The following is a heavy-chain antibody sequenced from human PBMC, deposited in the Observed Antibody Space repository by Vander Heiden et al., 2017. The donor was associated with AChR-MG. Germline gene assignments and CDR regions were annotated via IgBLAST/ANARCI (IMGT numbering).Heavy chain of an antibody. CDR3: AKDLGTTPGAFDI. CDR1: GFTFDYA. J-gene: IGHJ3*02. V-gene: IGHV3-9*01. CDR2: ISWNSGSI. D-gene: IGHD2-15*01. Sequence: EVQLVESGGGLVQPGRSLRLSCAASGFTFDYAMHWVRQAPGKGLEWVSGISWNSGSIGYADSVKGRFTISRDNAKNSLYLQMNSLRAEDTALYYCAKDLGTTPGAFDIWGQGTMVTVSS.